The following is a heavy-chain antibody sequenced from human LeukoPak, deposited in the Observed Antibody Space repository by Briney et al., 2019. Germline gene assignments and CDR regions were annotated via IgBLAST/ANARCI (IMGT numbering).Heavy chain of an antibody. CDR1: GYTFTSYY. V-gene: IGHV1-46*01. J-gene: IGHJ4*02. Sequence: ASVKVSCKASGYTFTSYYMHWVRQAPGQPLEWMGIINPSGGSTSYAQKFQGRVTMTRDMSTSTVYMELSSLRSEDTAVYYCARDSSGWPTAGFFDYWGQGTLVTVSS. CDR3: ARDSSGWPTAGFFDY. CDR2: INPSGGST. D-gene: IGHD6-19*01.